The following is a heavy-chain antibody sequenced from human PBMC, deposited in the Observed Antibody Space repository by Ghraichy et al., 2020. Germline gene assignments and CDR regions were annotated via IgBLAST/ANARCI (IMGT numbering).Heavy chain of an antibody. J-gene: IGHJ4*02. CDR1: GFSFSGYW. CDR3: TTSPKAEYNY. CDR2: IKQDGSEK. V-gene: IGHV3-7*01. D-gene: IGHD6-6*01. Sequence: GESLNISCAASGFSFSGYWMSWVRQAPGKGLEWVASIKQDGSEKIYVDSVKGRFTISRDNAKNTLYLQMNIVRAEDSAVYYCTTSPKAEYNYWGQGTLVTVSS.